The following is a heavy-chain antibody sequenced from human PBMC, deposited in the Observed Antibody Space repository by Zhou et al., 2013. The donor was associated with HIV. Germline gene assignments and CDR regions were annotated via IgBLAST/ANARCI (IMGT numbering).Heavy chain of an antibody. V-gene: IGHV1-69*04. J-gene: IGHJ2*01. CDR1: GGTFSSYA. CDR3: ARDRGHTVTDWWYFDL. CDR2: IIPILGIA. D-gene: IGHD4-17*01. Sequence: QVQLVQSGAEVKKPGSSVKVSCKASGGTFSSYAISWVRQAPGQGLEWMGRIIPILGIANYAQKFQGRVTITADKSTSTAYMELSSLRSEDTAVYYCARDRGHTVTDWWYFDLWGRGTLVTVSS.